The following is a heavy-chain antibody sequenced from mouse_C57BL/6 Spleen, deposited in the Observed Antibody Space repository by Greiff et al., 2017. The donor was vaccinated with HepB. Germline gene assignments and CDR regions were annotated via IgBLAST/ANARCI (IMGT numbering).Heavy chain of an antibody. J-gene: IGHJ4*01. CDR2: IYPRSGNT. V-gene: IGHV1-81*01. CDR1: GYTFTSYG. D-gene: IGHD3-2*02. Sequence: VQLQQSGAELARPGASVKLSCKASGYTFTSYGISWVKQRTGQGLEWIGEIYPRSGNTYYNEKFKGKATLTADKSSSTAYMELRSLTSEDSAVYFCARLTAQATYYAMDYWGQGTSVTVSS. CDR3: ARLTAQATYYAMDY.